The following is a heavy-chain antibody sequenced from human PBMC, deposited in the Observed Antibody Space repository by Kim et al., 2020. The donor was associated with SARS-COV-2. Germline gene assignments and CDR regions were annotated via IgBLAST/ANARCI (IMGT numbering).Heavy chain of an antibody. CDR1: GFTFSSYW. V-gene: IGHV3-74*01. D-gene: IGHD6-19*01. Sequence: GGSLRLSCVASGFTFSSYWMHWVRQPPGKGLVWVSRINSDGSSTSYADSVKGRFTISRDNAKTTLYLQMNSLRAEDTAVYYCAVQWLGDYYYYGVDVWGQGTTVTVSS. CDR3: AVQWLGDYYYYGVDV. CDR2: INSDGSST. J-gene: IGHJ6*02.